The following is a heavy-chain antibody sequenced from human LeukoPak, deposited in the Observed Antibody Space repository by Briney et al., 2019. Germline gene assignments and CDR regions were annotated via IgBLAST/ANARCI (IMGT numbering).Heavy chain of an antibody. CDR2: ISSSNNYI. V-gene: IGHV3-21*01. J-gene: IGHJ4*02. Sequence: PGGSLRLSCAASGFTFSGYNMNWVRQAPGKGLEWVSSISSSNNYIYYADSVKGRFTISRDNAKNSVFLQMNSLGAEDTAVYYCARDSPPKCFVYWGQGTLVTVSS. D-gene: IGHD3-10*02. CDR1: GFTFSGYN. CDR3: ARDSPPKCFVY.